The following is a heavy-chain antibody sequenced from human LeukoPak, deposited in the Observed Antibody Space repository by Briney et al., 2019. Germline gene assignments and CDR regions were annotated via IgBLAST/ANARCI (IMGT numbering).Heavy chain of an antibody. V-gene: IGHV3-9*01. Sequence: GGSLRLSCAVSGFNFDDYAMHWVRQAPGGGLEWISGINWKTGNGIYADSVKGRFTISRDNAKNSLYLQMSSLRAEDTALYYCTRRAARWQFDLWGRGTLLTVSS. D-gene: IGHD5-24*01. CDR3: TRRAARWQFDL. J-gene: IGHJ2*01. CDR2: INWKTGNG. CDR1: GFNFDDYA.